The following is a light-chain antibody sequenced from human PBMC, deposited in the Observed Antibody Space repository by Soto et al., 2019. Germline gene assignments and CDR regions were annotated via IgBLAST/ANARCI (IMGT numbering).Light chain of an antibody. CDR3: MQGTHWPWT. V-gene: IGKV2-30*02. CDR1: QSLVHSDGNTY. Sequence: DVVMTQSPLSLPVTLGQPASISCRSSQSLVHSDGNTYLNWFQQRPGQSPRRLISKVSTRDSGVPDRFSGSGTGTDFNLEISRVEAEDVGVYYCMQGTHWPWTFGQGTKVEIK. CDR2: KVS. J-gene: IGKJ1*01.